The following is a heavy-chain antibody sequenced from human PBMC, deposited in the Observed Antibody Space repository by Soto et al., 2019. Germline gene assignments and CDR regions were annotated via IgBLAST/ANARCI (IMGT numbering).Heavy chain of an antibody. CDR1: GYTFTKCY. CDR2: INTNAGRT. D-gene: IGHD1-20*01. J-gene: IGHJ6*02. Sequence: QVHLMQSGAEVRKPGASVRLSCKASGYTFTKCYLYWVRQAPGQGLEWMGIINTNAGRTTYPQKFQGRVIMTRETSARTAYMELGSLRSEDTAVYFCAGDFSTGLIQSLRYDGMDVGGQGTTVTVSS. CDR3: AGDFSTGLIQSLRYDGMDV. V-gene: IGHV1-46*03.